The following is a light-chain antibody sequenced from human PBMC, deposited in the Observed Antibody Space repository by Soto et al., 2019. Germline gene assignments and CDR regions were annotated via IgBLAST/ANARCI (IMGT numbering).Light chain of an antibody. Sequence: EIVLTQSPATLSLSPGERATLSCRASQSVSSYLAWYQQKHGQAPRLLIYDASNRATGIPARFSGSGSCTDFTLTISSLEPADFAVYYCQQRSNWPPYTFGHGTKLEIK. V-gene: IGKV3-11*01. CDR2: DAS. J-gene: IGKJ2*01. CDR3: QQRSNWPPYT. CDR1: QSVSSY.